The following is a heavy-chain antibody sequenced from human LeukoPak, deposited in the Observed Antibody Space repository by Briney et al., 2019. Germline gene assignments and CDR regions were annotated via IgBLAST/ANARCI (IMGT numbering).Heavy chain of an antibody. CDR2: IYSGGST. V-gene: IGHV3-53*01. CDR3: ARDRTGDNSGSYYDY. J-gene: IGHJ4*02. CDR1: GFTVSSNY. Sequence: SGGSLRLSCAASGFTVSSNYMSWVRQAPGKGLEWVSVIYSGGSTYYADSVKGRFTISRDNSKNTLYLQMNSLRAEDTAVYYCARDRTGDNSGSYYDYWGQGTLVTVSS. D-gene: IGHD6-19*01.